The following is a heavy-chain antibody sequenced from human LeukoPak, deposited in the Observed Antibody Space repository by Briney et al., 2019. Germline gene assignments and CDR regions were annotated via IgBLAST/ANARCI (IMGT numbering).Heavy chain of an antibody. D-gene: IGHD6-13*01. V-gene: IGHV1-3*01. CDR2: INAGNGNT. CDR1: GYTFTSYA. Sequence: ASVKVSCKASGYTFTSYAMHWVRQAPGQRLEWMGWINAGNGNTKYSQKFQGRVTITRDTSAGTAYMELSSLRSEDTAVYYCARGRIAAAGGFDYWGQGTLVTVSS. J-gene: IGHJ4*02. CDR3: ARGRIAAAGGFDY.